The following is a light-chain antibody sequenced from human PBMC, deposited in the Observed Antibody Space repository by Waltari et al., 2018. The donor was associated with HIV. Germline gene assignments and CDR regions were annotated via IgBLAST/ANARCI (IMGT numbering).Light chain of an antibody. CDR1: TSNIGIKT. Sequence: QSVVTQPPSVSGTPGQTVTITCSGSTSNIGIKTVNWSQHLPGTAPNLLIYGNYQRPSGVPDRCSASKSGTSASLAISGLQSEDEADYYCASWDASLNGWVFGGGTKLTVL. J-gene: IGLJ3*02. CDR2: GNY. CDR3: ASWDASLNGWV. V-gene: IGLV1-44*01.